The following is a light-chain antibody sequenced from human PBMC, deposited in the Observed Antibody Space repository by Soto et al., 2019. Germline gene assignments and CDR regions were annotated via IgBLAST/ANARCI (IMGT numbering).Light chain of an antibody. CDR2: DAF. CDR1: QSLSGW. CDR3: QQYASYPWT. Sequence: DMHLTQTPSTLSASIGYRVTITCRASQSLSGWLAWYQQTQGKAPKLLISDAFRLEGGVPSRFRGSGYGTEFYLTITSLQTGDSATFYCQQYASYPWTFGRGTKVDIK. V-gene: IGKV1-5*01. J-gene: IGKJ1*01.